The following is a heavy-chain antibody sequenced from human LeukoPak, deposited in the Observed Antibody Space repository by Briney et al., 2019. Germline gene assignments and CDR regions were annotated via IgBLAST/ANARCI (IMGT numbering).Heavy chain of an antibody. Sequence: SETLSLTCSVSGGSISSSLYHWGWLRQPPGRGLEWIGNVFHSGNAYYRPSLQSRVAISVDISNNQFSLKLTSVTAGDTAVYYCARQIVGSSWNYYYSYMDVWGKGTSVTVSS. CDR1: GGSISSSLYH. D-gene: IGHD1-1*01. J-gene: IGHJ6*03. V-gene: IGHV4-39*01. CDR3: ARQIVGSSWNYYYSYMDV. CDR2: VFHSGNA.